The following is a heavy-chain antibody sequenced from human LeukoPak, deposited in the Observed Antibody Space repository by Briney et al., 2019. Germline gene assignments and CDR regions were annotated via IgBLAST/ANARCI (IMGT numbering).Heavy chain of an antibody. D-gene: IGHD3-22*01. Sequence: PGGSLRLSCAASGFTFSSYAMSWVRQAPGKGLEWVSGLSGSGANIYYADSVKGRFTISRDNSKNTLYLQMNSLRAEDTAVYYCAQDSSGYSDYWGQGTLVTVSS. CDR2: LSGSGANI. J-gene: IGHJ4*02. V-gene: IGHV3-23*01. CDR1: GFTFSSYA. CDR3: AQDSSGYSDY.